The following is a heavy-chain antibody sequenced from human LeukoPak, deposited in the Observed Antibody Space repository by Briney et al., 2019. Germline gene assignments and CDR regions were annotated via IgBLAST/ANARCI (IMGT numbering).Heavy chain of an antibody. V-gene: IGHV3-9*01. D-gene: IGHD3-22*01. CDR2: ISWNSGSI. CDR3: AKDLNYYDSSGSIDY. Sequence: PGGSLRLSCAPSGFTFDDYAMHWVRQAPGKGLEWVSGISWNSGSIGYADSVKGRFTISRDNAKNSLYLQMNSLRAEDTALYYCAKDLNYYDSSGSIDYWGQGTLVTVSS. J-gene: IGHJ4*02. CDR1: GFTFDDYA.